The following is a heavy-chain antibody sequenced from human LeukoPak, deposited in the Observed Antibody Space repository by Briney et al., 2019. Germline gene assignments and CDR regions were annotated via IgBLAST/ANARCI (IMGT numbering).Heavy chain of an antibody. D-gene: IGHD6-13*01. J-gene: IGHJ5*02. V-gene: IGHV1-18*01. CDR3: ARDLNQQLADYNWFDP. CDR2: ISAYNGNT. CDR1: GYTFTSYG. Sequence: ASVTVSCTASGYTFTSYGMSWVRQAPGQGLEWMGWISAYNGNTNYAQKLQGRVTMTTDTSTSTAYMELRSLRSDDTAVYYCARDLNQQLADYNWFDPWGQGTLVTVSS.